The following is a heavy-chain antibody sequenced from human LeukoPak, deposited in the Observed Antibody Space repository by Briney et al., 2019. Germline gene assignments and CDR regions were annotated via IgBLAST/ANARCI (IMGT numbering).Heavy chain of an antibody. Sequence: SETLSLTCTVSGGSISSYYWSWIRQPPGKGLEWIGYIYYSGSTNYNPSLKSRVTISVDTSKNQFSLKLSSVPAADTAVYYCARQEQQLIYNWFDPWGQGTLVTVSS. J-gene: IGHJ5*02. CDR1: GGSISSYY. CDR3: ARQEQQLIYNWFDP. V-gene: IGHV4-59*01. D-gene: IGHD6-13*01. CDR2: IYYSGST.